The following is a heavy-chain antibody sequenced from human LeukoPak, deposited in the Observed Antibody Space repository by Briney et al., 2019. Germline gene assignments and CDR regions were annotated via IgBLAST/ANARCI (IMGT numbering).Heavy chain of an antibody. CDR2: IYTSGST. D-gene: IGHD5-12*01. Sequence: SETLSLTCTVSGGSISSGSYYWSWIRQPAGKGLEWIGRIYTSGSTNYNPSLKSRVTISLDTSKNQFSLKLTSVTAADTAVYYCARLGGYSGHDLDYWGQGTLVTVSS. CDR3: ARLGGYSGHDLDY. V-gene: IGHV4-61*02. CDR1: GGSISSGSYY. J-gene: IGHJ4*02.